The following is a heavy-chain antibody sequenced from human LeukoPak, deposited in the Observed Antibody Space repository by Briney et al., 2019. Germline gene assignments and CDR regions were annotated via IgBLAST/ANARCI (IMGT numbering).Heavy chain of an antibody. V-gene: IGHV4-39*01. D-gene: IGHD2-2*01. J-gene: IGHJ5*01. CDR2: IDFGGTT. CDR3: ARHGDCRSTSCYSRFES. CDR1: GGSISSSGYF. Sequence: SETLSLTCIVSGGSISSSGYFWGWIRQPPGKGLEWIGSIDFGGTTYNKPSLKSRVTISLDTSKNQFSLELSSVTAADTAVYYCARHGDCRSTSCYSRFESWGQGALVTVSS.